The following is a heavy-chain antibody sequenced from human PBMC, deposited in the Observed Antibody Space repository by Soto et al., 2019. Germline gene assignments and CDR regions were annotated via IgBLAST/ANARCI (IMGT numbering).Heavy chain of an antibody. V-gene: IGHV4-30-2*01. CDR2: IYHSGST. D-gene: IGHD3-22*01. Sequence: QLQLQESGSGLVKPSQTLSLTCAVSGGSISSGGYSWSWIRQPPGKGLEWIGYIYHSGSTYYNPSLKSRVTISVDRSKNQFSLKLSSVTAADTAVYYCARGAAGAYYYDSSGYSSYWYFDLWGRGTLVTVSS. CDR1: GGSISSGGYS. CDR3: ARGAAGAYYYDSSGYSSYWYFDL. J-gene: IGHJ2*01.